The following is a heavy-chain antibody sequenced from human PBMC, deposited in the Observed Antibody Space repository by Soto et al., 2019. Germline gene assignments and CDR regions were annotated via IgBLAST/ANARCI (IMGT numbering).Heavy chain of an antibody. CDR2: ISYDGSNK. D-gene: IGHD3-10*01. CDR3: AKDLYRLLWFLDAFDI. V-gene: IGHV3-30*18. Sequence: WGALRLSCAAPGFTFSSYRMHWVRQAPGKGLEWVAVISYDGSNKYYADSVKGRFTISRDNSKNTLYLQMNSLRAEDTAVYYCAKDLYRLLWFLDAFDIWGQGTMVTVSS. J-gene: IGHJ3*02. CDR1: GFTFSSYR.